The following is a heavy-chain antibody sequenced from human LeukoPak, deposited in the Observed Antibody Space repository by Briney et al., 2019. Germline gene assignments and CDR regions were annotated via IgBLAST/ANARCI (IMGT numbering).Heavy chain of an antibody. CDR2: ISYDGSNK. J-gene: IGHJ4*02. Sequence: GGSLRLSCAASGFTFSSYGMHWVRQAPGKGLEWVAVISYDGSNKYYADSVKGRFTISRDNSKNTLYLQMNSLRAEDTVVYYCAKVSGSYSLTLDYWGQGTLVTVSS. CDR3: AKVSGSYSLTLDY. D-gene: IGHD3-10*01. V-gene: IGHV3-30*18. CDR1: GFTFSSYG.